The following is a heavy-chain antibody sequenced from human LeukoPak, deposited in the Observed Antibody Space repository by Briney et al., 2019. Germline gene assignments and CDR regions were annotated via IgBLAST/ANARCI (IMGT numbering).Heavy chain of an antibody. V-gene: IGHV1-18*04. J-gene: IGHJ4*02. Sequence: ASVKVSCKASRYTFTGYYMHWVRQAPGQGLEWMGWISAYNGNTNYAQKLQGRVTMTTDTSTSTAYMELRSLRSDDTAVYYCARAGGLLSPPADWGQGTLVTVSS. D-gene: IGHD3-10*01. CDR1: RYTFTGYY. CDR2: ISAYNGNT. CDR3: ARAGGLLSPPAD.